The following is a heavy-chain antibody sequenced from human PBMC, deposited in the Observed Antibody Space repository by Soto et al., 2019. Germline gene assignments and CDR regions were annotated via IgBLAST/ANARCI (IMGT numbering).Heavy chain of an antibody. CDR3: ARPLGYCSGGSGQPPPDLYDVDV. J-gene: IGHJ6*02. Sequence: SETLSLTCTVSGGSISSGDYYWSWIRQPPGKGLEWIGYIYYSGSTYYNPSLKSRVTISVDTSKNQFSLKLSSVTAADTAVYYCARPLGYCSGGSGQPPPDLYDVDVWGQGTTVTVSS. CDR2: IYYSGST. D-gene: IGHD2-15*01. CDR1: GGSISSGDYY. V-gene: IGHV4-30-4*01.